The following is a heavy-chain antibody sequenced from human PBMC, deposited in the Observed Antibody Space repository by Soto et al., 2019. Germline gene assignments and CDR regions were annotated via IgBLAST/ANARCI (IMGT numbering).Heavy chain of an antibody. CDR1: GFTFSSYW. V-gene: IGHV3-74*01. D-gene: IGHD3-3*01. Sequence: GGSLRLSCAASGFTFSSYWMHWVRQAPGKGLVWVSRINSDGSSTSYADSVKGRFTISRDNAKNTLYLQMNSLRAEDTAVYYCSKSHYDFWSGYYSQDYYYYMDVWGKGTTVTVSS. CDR2: INSDGSST. J-gene: IGHJ6*03. CDR3: SKSHYDFWSGYYSQDYYYYMDV.